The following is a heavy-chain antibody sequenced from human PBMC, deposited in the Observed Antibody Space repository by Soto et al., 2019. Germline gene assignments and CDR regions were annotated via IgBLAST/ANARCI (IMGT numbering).Heavy chain of an antibody. Sequence: QTGGSLRLSCAASNFTFSSYGMHWVRQAPGKGLEWVAVIWYDGNNIYYADSVKGRFTISRDNSKDTVYLQMNSLRAEDTALYYCARDPRDYGYFDYWGQGALVTVSS. D-gene: IGHD3-16*01. CDR1: NFTFSSYG. CDR2: IWYDGNNI. V-gene: IGHV3-33*01. CDR3: ARDPRDYGYFDY. J-gene: IGHJ4*02.